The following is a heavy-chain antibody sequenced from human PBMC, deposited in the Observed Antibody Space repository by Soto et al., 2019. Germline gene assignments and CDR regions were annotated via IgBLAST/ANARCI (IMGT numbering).Heavy chain of an antibody. CDR1: GFTFSSYA. CDR3: AKGGYVRATGYWYFDL. V-gene: IGHV3-23*01. CDR2: ISGSGGST. J-gene: IGHJ2*01. Sequence: EVQLLESGGGLVQPGGSLRLSCAASGFTFSSYAMSWVRQAPGKGLEWVSAISGSGGSTYYADSVKGRFTISRDNSKHSLVLKMNILRAEATAVYYCAKGGYVRATGYWYFDLWGLGTLVTVSS. D-gene: IGHD5-12*01.